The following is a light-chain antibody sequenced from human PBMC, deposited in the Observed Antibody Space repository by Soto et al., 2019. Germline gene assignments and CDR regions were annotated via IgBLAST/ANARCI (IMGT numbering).Light chain of an antibody. V-gene: IGKV2-28*01. CDR1: QSLLHSNGYNY. J-gene: IGKJ1*01. CDR2: LGS. Sequence: DIVMTQSPLSLPVTPGEPSSICCRSSQSLLHSNGYNYLDWYLQKPGQSPQLLIYLGSYRASGVPDRFSGSGSGTDFTLKISRVEAEDVGVYYCMQALQTRTFGQGTKVDIK. CDR3: MQALQTRT.